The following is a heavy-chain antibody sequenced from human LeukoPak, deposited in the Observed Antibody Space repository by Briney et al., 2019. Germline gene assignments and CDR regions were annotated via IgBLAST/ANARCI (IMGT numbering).Heavy chain of an antibody. CDR3: ARQVGTASSHDFGH. D-gene: IGHD2-21*02. J-gene: IGHJ4*01. Sequence: ASVKVSCKASGYTFTTYVLNWVRQAPGQGFEWMGFINTYTRNPTYAQGFTGRFVFSLDTSVSTAYLQISNLKAEDTAVCYCARQVGTASSHDFGHWGHGTLVTVSS. CDR2: INTYTRNP. V-gene: IGHV7-4-1*02. CDR1: GYTFTTYV.